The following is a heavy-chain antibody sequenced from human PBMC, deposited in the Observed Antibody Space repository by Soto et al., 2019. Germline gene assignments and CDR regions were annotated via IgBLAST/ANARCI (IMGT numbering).Heavy chain of an antibody. Sequence: ASVKVSCKAFGYTFTDYAIHWVRQAPRQGLEWLGWINAGNGDTIYSQKFQGRVTIIRDTSASTACMDLSSLRSEDTAAYYCARDLRGYTFGYVPYYYGMDVWGQGTTVTVSS. CDR1: GYTFTDYA. CDR2: INAGNGDT. CDR3: ARDLRGYTFGYVPYYYGMDV. D-gene: IGHD5-18*01. V-gene: IGHV1-3*01. J-gene: IGHJ6*02.